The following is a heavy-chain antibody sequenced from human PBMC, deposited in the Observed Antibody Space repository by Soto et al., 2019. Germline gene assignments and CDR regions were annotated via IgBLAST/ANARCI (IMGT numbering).Heavy chain of an antibody. CDR2: IYPGDSAT. J-gene: IGHJ6*02. Sequence: GESLKISCKGSGYSFTSYLIGWVRQRPGKGLEWRGIIYPGDSATRNSPSFKGQVTITADKSISTAYLQWRSLKASDTAMYYCARRGYYYYAMDVWGQGTTVTVSS. CDR1: GYSFTSYL. V-gene: IGHV5-51*01. CDR3: ARRGYYYYAMDV.